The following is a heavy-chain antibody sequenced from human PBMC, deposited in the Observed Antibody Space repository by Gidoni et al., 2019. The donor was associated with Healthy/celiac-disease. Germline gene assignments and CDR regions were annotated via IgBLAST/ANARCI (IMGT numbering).Heavy chain of an antibody. CDR1: GYTFTGYY. CDR3: ASWADYYGSGSKAFDI. J-gene: IGHJ3*02. D-gene: IGHD3-10*01. Sequence: QVQLVQSGAEVKTPGASVTVSCKASGYTFTGYYMHWVPQTPGHGLEWMGWINPNSGGTNYAQKFQGRVTMTRDTSISTAYMELSRLRSDDTAVYYCASWADYYGSGSKAFDIWGQGTMVTVSS. CDR2: INPNSGGT. V-gene: IGHV1-2*02.